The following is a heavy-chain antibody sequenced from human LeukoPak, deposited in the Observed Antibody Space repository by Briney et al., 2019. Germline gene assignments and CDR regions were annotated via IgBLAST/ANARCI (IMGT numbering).Heavy chain of an antibody. J-gene: IGHJ5*01. CDR2: IYYSGST. D-gene: IGHD1-26*01. Sequence: SQTLSLTCTVSGGSISSGGYYWSWIRQHPGKGLEWIGYIYYSGSTYYNPSLKSRVTISVDTSKNQFSLKLSSVTAADTAVYYCARGAPVSSWYDCWGQGTLVTVSS. V-gene: IGHV4-31*03. CDR3: ARGAPVSSWYDC. CDR1: GGSISSGGYY.